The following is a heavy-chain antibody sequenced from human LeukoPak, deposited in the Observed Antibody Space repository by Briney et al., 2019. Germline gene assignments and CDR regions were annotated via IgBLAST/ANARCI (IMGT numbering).Heavy chain of an antibody. D-gene: IGHD2-2*01. Sequence: GSSVKVSCKASGYTFTSYDISWVRQAPGQGLEGMGWISAYNGNTNYAQKLQGRVTMPTETSTSTAYMELRSLRSDETAVYYCARDIVVVPAATSLSYYYYYMDVWGKGTTVTVSS. J-gene: IGHJ6*03. CDR3: ARDIVVVPAATSLSYYYYYMDV. CDR1: GYTFTSYD. V-gene: IGHV1-18*01. CDR2: ISAYNGNT.